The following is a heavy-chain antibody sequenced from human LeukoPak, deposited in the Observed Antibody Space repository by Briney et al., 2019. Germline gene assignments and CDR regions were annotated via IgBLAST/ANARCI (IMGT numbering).Heavy chain of an antibody. D-gene: IGHD5-24*01. J-gene: IGHJ4*02. CDR2: INSDGSST. V-gene: IGHV3-74*01. CDR1: EFTFSSYW. Sequence: GGSLRLSCAASEFTFSSYWMHWVRQAPGKGLVWVSRINSDGSSTTYADSVKGRFTISRDNSKNTLFLQMNSLTAEDTAMYYCTRTFLSGDGYKVGYFDYWGQGTLVTVSS. CDR3: TRTFLSGDGYKVGYFDY.